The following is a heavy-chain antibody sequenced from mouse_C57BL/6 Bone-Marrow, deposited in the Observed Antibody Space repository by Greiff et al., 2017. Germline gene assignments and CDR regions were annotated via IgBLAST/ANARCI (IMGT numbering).Heavy chain of an antibody. CDR2: IDPENGDT. Sequence: EVQLQQSGAELVRPGASVKLSCTASGFNIKDDYMHWVKQRPEQGLEWIGWIDPENGDTEYASKFQGKATITADTSSNTAYLQLSSLTSEDTAVYYCTTKIYYEYDWFAYWGQGTLVTVSA. V-gene: IGHV14-4*01. CDR1: GFNIKDDY. D-gene: IGHD2-4*01. CDR3: TTKIYYEYDWFAY. J-gene: IGHJ3*01.